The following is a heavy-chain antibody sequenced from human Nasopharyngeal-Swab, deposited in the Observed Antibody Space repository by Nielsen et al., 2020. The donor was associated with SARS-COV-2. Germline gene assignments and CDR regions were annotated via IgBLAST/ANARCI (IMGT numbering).Heavy chain of an antibody. CDR3: ARGGDWTWYFDS. CDR2: IKSKPYGGTT. CDR1: GFTFSNAW. Sequence: GALRLSCAASGFTFSNAWMSWVRQAPGKGLEWVGRIKSKPYGGTTESAASVKGRFTISRDDSKSIAYLQMNSLKTEDTAMYYCARGGDWTWYFDSWGQGTPVTVTS. V-gene: IGHV3-15*01. J-gene: IGHJ4*02. D-gene: IGHD1-1*01.